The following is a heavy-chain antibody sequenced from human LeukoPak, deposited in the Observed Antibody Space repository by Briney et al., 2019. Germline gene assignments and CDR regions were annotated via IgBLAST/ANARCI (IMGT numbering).Heavy chain of an antibody. J-gene: IGHJ4*02. Sequence: SVKVSCKASGGTFSSYAISWVRQAPGQGLEWMGGIIPIFGTANYAQKFQGRVTITADESTSTAYMELSSLRSEDTAVYYCARGVAAAAERFDYWGQGTLVTVSS. D-gene: IGHD6-13*01. CDR3: ARGVAAAAERFDY. CDR2: IIPIFGTA. V-gene: IGHV1-69*13. CDR1: GGTFSSYA.